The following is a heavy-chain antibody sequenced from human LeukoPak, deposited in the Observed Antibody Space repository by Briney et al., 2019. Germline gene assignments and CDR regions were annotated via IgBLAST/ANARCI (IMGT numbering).Heavy chain of an antibody. V-gene: IGHV6-1*01. Sequence: SQTLSLTCAISGDSVSSNSAIWNWIRQSPSRGLEWLGRTYYRSKWYNDYAVSVKSRMTINPDTSKNQLSLQPNSVTPEDTATYYCVRGGAIRVTGMTPFDYWGQGTLVTVSS. CDR2: TYYRSKWYN. CDR1: GDSVSSNSAI. CDR3: VRGGAIRVTGMTPFDY. D-gene: IGHD1-1*01. J-gene: IGHJ4*02.